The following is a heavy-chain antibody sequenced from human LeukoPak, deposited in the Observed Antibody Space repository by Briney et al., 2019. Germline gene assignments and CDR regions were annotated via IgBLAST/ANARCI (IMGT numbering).Heavy chain of an antibody. Sequence: PGGSLRLSCAASGFTFSSYSMNWVRQAPGKGLEWVSAISGSGSSTYYADSVKGRFTISRDNSKNTLYLQMNSLRAEDTAVYYCAKGTGYAVSYFDYWGQGTLVTVSS. CDR1: GFTFSSYS. J-gene: IGHJ4*02. CDR2: ISGSGSST. D-gene: IGHD2-15*01. V-gene: IGHV3-23*01. CDR3: AKGTGYAVSYFDY.